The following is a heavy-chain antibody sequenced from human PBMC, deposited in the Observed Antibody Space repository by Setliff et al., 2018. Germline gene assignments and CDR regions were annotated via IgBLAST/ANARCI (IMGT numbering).Heavy chain of an antibody. CDR2: IFTNGVT. J-gene: IGHJ4*02. CDR3: ARRETYYNLWSGYYAY. Sequence: PSETLSLTCSVSGGSISSGSYYWSWIRQPAGKGLEWIGQIFTNGVTTYNPSLMSRLTISLDTSKNHFSLKLSSVTAADTAVYYCARRETYYNLWSGYYAYWGQGTLVTVSS. D-gene: IGHD3-3*01. CDR1: GGSISSGSYY. V-gene: IGHV4-61*09.